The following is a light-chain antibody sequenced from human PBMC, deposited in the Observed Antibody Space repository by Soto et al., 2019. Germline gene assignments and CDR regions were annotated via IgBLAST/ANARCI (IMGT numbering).Light chain of an antibody. CDR1: QSVTRN. Sequence: EIVMTQSPATLSVSPGERATLSCRASQSVTRNLAWYQQKPGQAPRLLIHGASRMATGIPARFSGSGSGTDFTLTIITLQSEDFAVYYCQKYNNWPYTFGQGTKLEI. CDR3: QKYNNWPYT. CDR2: GAS. V-gene: IGKV3-15*01. J-gene: IGKJ2*01.